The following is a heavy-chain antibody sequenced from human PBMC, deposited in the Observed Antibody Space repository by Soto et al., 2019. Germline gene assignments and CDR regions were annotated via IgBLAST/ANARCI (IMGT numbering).Heavy chain of an antibody. CDR3: AREVERGYSYGYLEY. Sequence: QVQLVQSGAEVKKPGASVKVSCKASGYTFTSYYMHWVRQAPGQGLEWMGIINPSGGSTSYAQKFQGRVTMTTDTSTSTVYMELSSLRSEDTAVYYCAREVERGYSYGYLEYWGQGTLVTVSS. V-gene: IGHV1-46*01. D-gene: IGHD5-18*01. CDR2: INPSGGST. CDR1: GYTFTSYY. J-gene: IGHJ4*02.